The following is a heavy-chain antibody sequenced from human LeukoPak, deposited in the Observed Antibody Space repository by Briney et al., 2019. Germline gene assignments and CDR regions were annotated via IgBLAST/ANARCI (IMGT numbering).Heavy chain of an antibody. CDR1: GYTLTELS. D-gene: IGHD3-3*01. Sequence: ASVKVSCKVSGYTLTELSMHWVRQAPGKGLEWMGGFDPEDGETIYAQKFQGRVTMTEDTSTDTAYMELSSLRSEDTAVYYCARYPGITIFGVVPPHFDYWGQGTLVTVSS. CDR2: FDPEDGET. V-gene: IGHV1-24*01. CDR3: ARYPGITIFGVVPPHFDY. J-gene: IGHJ4*02.